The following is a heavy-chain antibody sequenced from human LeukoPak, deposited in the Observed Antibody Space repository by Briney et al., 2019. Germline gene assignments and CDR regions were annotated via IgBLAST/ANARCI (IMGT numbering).Heavy chain of an antibody. V-gene: IGHV4-59*01. CDR1: GGSINSYY. J-gene: IGHJ5*02. D-gene: IGHD3-9*01. Sequence: SETLSLTCTVSGGSINSYYWSWIRQPPGKGLEWIGYIYYSGSTNYNPSLKSRVTISVHTSKNQFPLKLSSVTAADTAVYYCARLTGYSSESWFDPWGQGTLVTVSP. CDR2: IYYSGST. CDR3: ARLTGYSSESWFDP.